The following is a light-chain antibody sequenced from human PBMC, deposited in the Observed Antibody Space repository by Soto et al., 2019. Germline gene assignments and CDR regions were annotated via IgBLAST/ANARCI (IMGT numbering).Light chain of an antibody. CDR1: SSDVGGYNY. CDR2: DVS. CDR3: SSHSSSSTLVV. V-gene: IGLV2-14*03. Sequence: QSALTQPASMSGSPGQSITISCTGTSSDVGGYNYVSWYRQHPGKAPKLMIYDVSNRPSGVSNRFSGSKSGNTASLTISGLQAEDEADYYCSSHSSSSTLVVFGGGTKVTVL. J-gene: IGLJ2*01.